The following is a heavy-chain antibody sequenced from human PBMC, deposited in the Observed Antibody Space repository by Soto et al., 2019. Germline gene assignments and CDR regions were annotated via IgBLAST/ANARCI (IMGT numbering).Heavy chain of an antibody. CDR1: GYSFTTYW. CDR3: AREKSDRELFNWLDP. Sequence: GESLKISCEASGYSFTTYWISWVRQMPGKGLEWMGAIDPRDSYTKYSPSFQGHVTISVDKSISTAYLQWNSLKASDTAIYYCAREKSDRELFNWLDPWGQGTLVTVSS. CDR2: IDPRDSYT. V-gene: IGHV5-10-1*01. J-gene: IGHJ5*02. D-gene: IGHD1-7*01.